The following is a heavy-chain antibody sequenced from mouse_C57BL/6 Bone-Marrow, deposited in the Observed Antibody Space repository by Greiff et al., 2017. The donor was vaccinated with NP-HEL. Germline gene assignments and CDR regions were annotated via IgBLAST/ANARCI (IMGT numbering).Heavy chain of an antibody. CDR2: IHPNSGST. V-gene: IGHV1-64*01. J-gene: IGHJ4*01. Sequence: QVQLQQPGAELVKPGASVKLSCKASGYTFTSYWMHWVKQRPGQGLEWIGVIHPNSGSTNYNEKFKSKATLTVDKSSSTAYMQLSSLTSEDSAVYYCASGPIYYYAMDYWGQGTSVTVSS. D-gene: IGHD1-3*01. CDR3: ASGPIYYYAMDY. CDR1: GYTFTSYW.